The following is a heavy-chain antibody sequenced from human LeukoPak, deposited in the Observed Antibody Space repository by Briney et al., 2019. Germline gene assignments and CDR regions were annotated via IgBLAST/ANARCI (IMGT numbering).Heavy chain of an antibody. Sequence: GGSLRLSCAASGFTASSTYMRWGRAAPGEGLEWVSVIYSGGSTYYADSVKGRFTISRDNSKNTLYLQMNSLRAEDTAVYYCARRGDEFYFDYWGQGTLVTVSS. CDR2: IYSGGST. D-gene: IGHD3-3*01. CDR3: ARRGDEFYFDY. CDR1: GFTASSTY. V-gene: IGHV3-66*02. J-gene: IGHJ4*02.